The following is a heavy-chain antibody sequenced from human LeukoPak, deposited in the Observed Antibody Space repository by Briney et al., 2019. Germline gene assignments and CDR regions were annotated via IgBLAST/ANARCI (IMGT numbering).Heavy chain of an antibody. CDR1: GGSFSGYY. CDR3: ARDRRRYCSSTSCYTAFDY. Sequence: PSETLSLTCAVYGGSFSGYYWSWIRQPPGKGLEWIGEINHSGSTNYNPSLKSRVTISVDTSKNQFSLKLSSVTAADTAVYYCARDRRRYCSSTSCYTAFDYWGQGTLVTASS. V-gene: IGHV4-34*01. D-gene: IGHD2-2*02. J-gene: IGHJ4*02. CDR2: INHSGST.